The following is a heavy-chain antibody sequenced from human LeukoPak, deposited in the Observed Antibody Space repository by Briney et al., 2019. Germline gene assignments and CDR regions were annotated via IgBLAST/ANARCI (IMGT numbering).Heavy chain of an antibody. Sequence: ASVTVSCQASGYIFTSYHMHWVRQAPGQGREWMGIINTSGGSTTYVQKFQGRLTMNMDTPTRTVYMELSSLRSEDTAVYYCARRVYCSSTSCYHYYYYMDVWGKGTTVTVSS. D-gene: IGHD2-2*01. CDR1: GYIFTSYH. CDR3: ARRVYCSSTSCYHYYYYMDV. J-gene: IGHJ6*03. V-gene: IGHV1-46*03. CDR2: INTSGGST.